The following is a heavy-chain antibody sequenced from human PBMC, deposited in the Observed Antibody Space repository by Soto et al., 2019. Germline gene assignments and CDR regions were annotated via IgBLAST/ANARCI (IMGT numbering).Heavy chain of an antibody. V-gene: IGHV3-33*08. CDR3: VRDRLVPYGYGMDV. D-gene: IGHD2-2*01. Sequence: GGSLRLSCAASGFTFDDYAMHWVRQAPGKGLEWVALIRCDGSRKYYADSVKGRFTVSRDNSKNTLYLQMNSLRVEDTAVYYCVRDRLVPYGYGMDVWGQGTTVTVSS. CDR1: GFTFDDYA. J-gene: IGHJ6*02. CDR2: IRCDGSRK.